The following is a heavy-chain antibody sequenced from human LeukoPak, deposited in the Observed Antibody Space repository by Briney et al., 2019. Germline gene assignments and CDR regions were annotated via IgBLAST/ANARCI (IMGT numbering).Heavy chain of an antibody. J-gene: IGHJ4*02. D-gene: IGHD3-22*01. CDR1: GYTFTSYD. CDR2: MNPNSGNT. Sequence: ASVKVSCKASGYTFTSYDINWVRQATGQGLEWMGWMNPNSGNTGYAQKFQGRVTITRNTSISTAYMELSSLRSEDTAVYYCAKGTVDGGQYYYDSSGGQGTLVTVSS. CDR3: AKGTVDGGQYYYDSS. V-gene: IGHV1-8*03.